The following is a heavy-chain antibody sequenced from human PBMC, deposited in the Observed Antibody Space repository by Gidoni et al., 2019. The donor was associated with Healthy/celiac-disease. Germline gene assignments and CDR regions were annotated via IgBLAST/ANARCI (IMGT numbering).Heavy chain of an antibody. J-gene: IGHJ4*02. Sequence: EVQLLESGGGLVQPGGSLRLSCAASGFTFSSHAMSWVRQAPGTGMEWVSASSGSGGSTYYADSVKGRFTISRDNAKNTLYLKMNSLRAEDTAVYYCAKGDAFYYDYWGQGTLVTVSS. CDR2: SSGSGGST. D-gene: IGHD3-3*02. CDR3: AKGDAFYYDY. CDR1: GFTFSSHA. V-gene: IGHV3-23*01.